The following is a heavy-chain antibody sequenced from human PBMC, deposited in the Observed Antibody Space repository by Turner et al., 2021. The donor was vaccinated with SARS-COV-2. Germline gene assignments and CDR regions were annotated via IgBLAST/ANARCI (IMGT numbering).Heavy chain of an antibody. J-gene: IGHJ5*02. CDR3: ARQGREQWLASNWFDP. Sequence: LPLQESAPGLVKPSETLSLTCPVSGCSISSSSYYWGWIRQPPGKGLEWIGSIYYSGSTYYNPSLKRRVTISVDTSKNQFSLKLSSVTAADTAVYYCARQGREQWLASNWFDPWGQGTLVTVSS. D-gene: IGHD6-19*01. CDR2: IYYSGST. V-gene: IGHV4-39*01. CDR1: GCSISSSSYY.